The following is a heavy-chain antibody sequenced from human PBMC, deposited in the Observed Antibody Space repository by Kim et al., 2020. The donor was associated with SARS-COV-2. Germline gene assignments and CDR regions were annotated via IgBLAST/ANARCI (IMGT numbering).Heavy chain of an antibody. CDR3: AKDQGAAAGHPFDY. J-gene: IGHJ4*02. V-gene: IGHV3-23*01. Sequence: ADSVKGRFTISRDNSKNTLYLQMNSLRAEDTAVYYCAKDQGAAAGHPFDYWGQGTLVTVSS. D-gene: IGHD6-13*01.